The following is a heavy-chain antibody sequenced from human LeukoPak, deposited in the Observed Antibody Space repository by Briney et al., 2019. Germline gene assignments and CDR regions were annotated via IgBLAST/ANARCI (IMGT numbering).Heavy chain of an antibody. J-gene: IGHJ6*03. V-gene: IGHV3-11*01. CDR1: GFTFSDYY. CDR2: ISSSGSTI. CDR3: ARAFTSAYYYMDV. Sequence: GGSQRLSCAASGFTFSDYYMSWIRQAPGKGLEWVSYISSSGSTIYYADSVKGRFTISRDNAKNSLYLQMNSLRAEDTAVYYCARAFTSAYYYMDVWGKGTTVTVSS.